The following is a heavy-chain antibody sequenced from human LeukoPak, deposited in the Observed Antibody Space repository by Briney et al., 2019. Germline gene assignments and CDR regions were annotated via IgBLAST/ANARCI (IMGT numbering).Heavy chain of an antibody. Sequence: GGSLRLSCAASGFTFSSYGMHWVRQAPGKGLEWVAVIWYDGSNKYYADSVKGRFTISRDNSKNTLYLQMDSLRTEDTAVYYCARVELYASGWYGSVDYWGQGTLVAVSS. CDR2: IWYDGSNK. CDR1: GFTFSSYG. D-gene: IGHD6-19*01. CDR3: ARVELYASGWYGSVDY. J-gene: IGHJ4*02. V-gene: IGHV3-33*01.